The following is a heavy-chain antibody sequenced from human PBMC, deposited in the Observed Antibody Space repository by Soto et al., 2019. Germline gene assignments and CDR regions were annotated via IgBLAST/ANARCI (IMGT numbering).Heavy chain of an antibody. D-gene: IGHD5-18*01. CDR1: GYTFTGYY. V-gene: IGHV1-2*02. Sequence: GASVKVSCKASGYTFTGYYMHWVRQAPGQGLEWMGWINPNSGGTNYAQKFQGRVTMTRDTSISTAYMELSRLRSDDTAMYYCGRCRTDSYAMDVWGQGTTVTVSS. CDR2: INPNSGGT. J-gene: IGHJ6*02. CDR3: GRCRTDSYAMDV.